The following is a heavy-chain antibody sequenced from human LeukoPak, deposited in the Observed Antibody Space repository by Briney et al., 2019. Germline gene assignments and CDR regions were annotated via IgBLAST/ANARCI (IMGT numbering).Heavy chain of an antibody. CDR3: AKDLRGNGYYMDV. CDR2: IIGVGDST. D-gene: IGHD2-8*01. J-gene: IGHJ6*03. V-gene: IGHV3-23*01. CDR1: GFTFSSYV. Sequence: GGSLRLSCAASGFTFSSYVMSWVRQAPGKGLEWVSAIIGVGDSTYYAESVKGRFTISRDNSKNTLYLQMNSLRAEDTAVYYCAKDLRGNGYYMDVWGKGTTVTVSS.